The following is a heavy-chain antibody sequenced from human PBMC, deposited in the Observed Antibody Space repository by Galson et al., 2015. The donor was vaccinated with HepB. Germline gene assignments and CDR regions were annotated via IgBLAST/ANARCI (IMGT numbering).Heavy chain of an antibody. CDR3: ASSSDPTRNWHFDL. D-gene: IGHD6-19*01. CDR2: IYGGGDT. Sequence: SLRLSCAASGLIVSNNYMTWVRQAPGKGLEWVSLIYGGGDTTYADSVRGRFTISRDISKSTLYVQMTSLTTEDTAVYYCASSSDPTRNWHFDLWGQGTLVTVSS. CDR1: GLIVSNNY. V-gene: IGHV3-66*02. J-gene: IGHJ5*02.